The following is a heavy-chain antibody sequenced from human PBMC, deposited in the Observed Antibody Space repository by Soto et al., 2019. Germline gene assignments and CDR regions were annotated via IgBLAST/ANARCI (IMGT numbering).Heavy chain of an antibody. J-gene: IGHJ3*02. D-gene: IGHD3-22*01. CDR1: GGTFSSYA. Sequence: ASVKVSCKASGGTFSSYAISWVRQAPGQGLEWMGGIIPIFGTANYAQKFQGRVTITADESTSTAYMELSSLRSEDTAVYYCARDRYYYDSSGYVDAFDIWSQGTMVTVS. V-gene: IGHV1-69*13. CDR3: ARDRYYYDSSGYVDAFDI. CDR2: IIPIFGTA.